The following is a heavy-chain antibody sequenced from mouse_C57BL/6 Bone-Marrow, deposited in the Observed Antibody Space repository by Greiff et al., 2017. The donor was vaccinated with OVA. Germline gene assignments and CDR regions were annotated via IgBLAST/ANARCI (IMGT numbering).Heavy chain of an antibody. CDR3: AREGNGGAWFAY. CDR2: IDPSDSET. Sequence: VQLQQPGAELVRPGSSVKLSCKASGYTFTSYWMHWVKQRPIQGLEWIGNIDPSDSETHYNQKFKDKATLTVDKSSSTAYMQLSSLTSEDSAVYYGAREGNGGAWFAYWGQGTLVTVSA. J-gene: IGHJ3*01. V-gene: IGHV1-52*01. D-gene: IGHD2-1*01. CDR1: GYTFTSYW.